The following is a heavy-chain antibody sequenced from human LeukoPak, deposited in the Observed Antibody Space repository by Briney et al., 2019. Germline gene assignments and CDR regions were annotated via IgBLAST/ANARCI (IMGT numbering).Heavy chain of an antibody. D-gene: IGHD3-22*01. CDR2: IGNGGGST. J-gene: IGHJ4*02. Sequence: GGSLRLSCAASEFTFSSYAMSWVRQAPGKGLEWVSTIGNGGGSTYYADSVKGRFTISRDNSKNTLYLQMNSLRAEDTAVYYCARAYDSSGYYVYWGQGTLVTVSS. V-gene: IGHV3-23*01. CDR1: EFTFSSYA. CDR3: ARAYDSSGYYVY.